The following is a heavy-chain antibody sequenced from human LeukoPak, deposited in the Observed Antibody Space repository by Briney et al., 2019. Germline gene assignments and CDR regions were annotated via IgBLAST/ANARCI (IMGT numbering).Heavy chain of an antibody. Sequence: GASVKVSCKASGYTFTSYYMHWVRQAPGQGLEWMGIINPSGGSTSYAQKFQGRVTMTRDMSTSTVYMELSSLRSEDTAVYYCARGYGSGSRRWYYYYYYMDVWGKGTTVTISS. CDR2: INPSGGST. CDR1: GYTFTSYY. J-gene: IGHJ6*03. D-gene: IGHD3-10*01. CDR3: ARGYGSGSRRWYYYYYYMDV. V-gene: IGHV1-46*01.